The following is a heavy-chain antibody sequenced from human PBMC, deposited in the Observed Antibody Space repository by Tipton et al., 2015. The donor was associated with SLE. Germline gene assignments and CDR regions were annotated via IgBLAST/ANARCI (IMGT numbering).Heavy chain of an antibody. CDR3: APFRVYGSGSYE. CDR1: GGSISSGDYY. D-gene: IGHD3-10*01. CDR2: IYYSGST. V-gene: IGHV4-61*08. J-gene: IGHJ4*02. Sequence: TLSLTCTVSGGSISSGDYYWSWIRQPPGKGLEWIGYIYYSGSTNYNPSLKSRVTISVDTSKNQFSLKLSSVTAADTAVYYCAPFRVYGSGSYEWGQGTLVTVSS.